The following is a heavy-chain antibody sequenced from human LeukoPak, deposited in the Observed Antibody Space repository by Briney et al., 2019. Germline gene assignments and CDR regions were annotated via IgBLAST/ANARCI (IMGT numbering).Heavy chain of an antibody. V-gene: IGHV4-34*01. CDR3: ARYHYYDSSGYQNWFDP. CDR1: GGSFSGYY. CDR2: INHSGST. Sequence: SETLSLTCAVYGGSFSGYYWSWIRQPPGKGLEWIGEINHSGSTNYNPSLKSRVTISVDKSKNQFSLKLSSVTAADTAGYYCARYHYYDSSGYQNWFDPWGQGTLVTVSS. J-gene: IGHJ5*02. D-gene: IGHD3-22*01.